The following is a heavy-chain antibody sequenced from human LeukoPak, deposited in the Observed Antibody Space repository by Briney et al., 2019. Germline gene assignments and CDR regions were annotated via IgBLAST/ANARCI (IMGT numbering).Heavy chain of an antibody. D-gene: IGHD2-2*01. CDR2: IIPIFGTA. V-gene: IGHV1-69*01. Sequence: RASVKVSCKASGGTFSSYAINWVRQAPGQGFEGMGGIIPIFGTANYAQKFQDRVTITADESTSTAYMELSSLRSEDTAIYYCASRLYCSNTRCRNFPFAYWGQGTLVTVSS. CDR3: ASRLYCSNTRCRNFPFAY. J-gene: IGHJ4*02. CDR1: GGTFSSYA.